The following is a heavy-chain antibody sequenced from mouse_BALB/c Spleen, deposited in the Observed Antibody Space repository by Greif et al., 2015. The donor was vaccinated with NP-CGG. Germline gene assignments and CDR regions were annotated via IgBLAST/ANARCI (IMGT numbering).Heavy chain of an antibody. CDR3: NADDYDEGYAMDY. CDR1: GFNIKDYY. CDR2: IDPENGDT. D-gene: IGHD2-4*01. V-gene: IGHV14-4*02. J-gene: IGHJ4*01. Sequence: EVQLQQSGAELVRSGASVKLSCTASGFNIKDYYMHWVKRRPEQGLEWIGWIDPENGDTEYAPKFQGKATMTADTSSNTAYLQLSSLTSEDTAVYYCNADDYDEGYAMDYWGQGTSVTVSS.